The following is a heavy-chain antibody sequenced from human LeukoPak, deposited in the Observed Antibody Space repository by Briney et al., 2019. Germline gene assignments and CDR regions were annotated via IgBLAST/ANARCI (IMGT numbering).Heavy chain of an antibody. CDR1: DGSISRYL. CDR3: ARLYDSDGGAFDI. D-gene: IGHD3-10*01. V-gene: IGHV4-4*07. J-gene: IGHJ3*02. Sequence: SETLSLTCAVSDGSISRYLWSWIRQPAGKGLEWLGRIHTSGTTTYSPSFQSRVTISVDTSKNQFSLNLTSVTVADTAVYYCARLYDSDGGAFDIWGQGTMVTVSS. CDR2: IHTSGTT.